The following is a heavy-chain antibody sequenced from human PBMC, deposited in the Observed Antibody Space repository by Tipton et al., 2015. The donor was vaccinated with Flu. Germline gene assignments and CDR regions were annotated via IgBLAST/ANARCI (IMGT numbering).Heavy chain of an antibody. CDR1: GFSLSTDGVG. D-gene: IGHD3-10*01. V-gene: IGHV2-5*02. J-gene: IGHJ4*02. Sequence: LVKPSQTLTLTCSFSGFSLSTDGVGVAWIRQPPGRTLECLGIIYWDDDKRYSPSLESRLTITKDTSRNQVVLTMTDMDPVDTGTYYCAHTVILVRGVVGSPFFDYWGQGTLVPVSS. CDR2: IYWDDDK. CDR3: AHTVILVRGVVGSPFFDY.